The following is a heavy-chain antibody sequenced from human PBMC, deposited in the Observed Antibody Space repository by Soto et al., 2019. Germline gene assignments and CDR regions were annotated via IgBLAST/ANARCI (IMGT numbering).Heavy chain of an antibody. CDR2: IDNTGRA. Sequence: PSETLSLTCTVSGASVTTGVYYWTWIRQHPGKGLEWIGYIDNTGRAYYNPSLTGRVDISVDTSKNQFSLNLQSVTAADTAFYYCAGAVSGFDVTRYRPSYFDQWGQGILVTVSS. D-gene: IGHD5-12*01. V-gene: IGHV4-31*03. CDR3: AGAVSGFDVTRYRPSYFDQ. CDR1: GASVTTGVYY. J-gene: IGHJ4*02.